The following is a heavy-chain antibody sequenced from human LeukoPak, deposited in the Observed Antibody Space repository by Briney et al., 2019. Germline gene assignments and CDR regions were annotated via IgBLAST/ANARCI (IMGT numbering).Heavy chain of an antibody. CDR1: GGSISSSSYY. J-gene: IGHJ4*02. V-gene: IGHV4-39*07. CDR2: IYYSGSP. Sequence: PSETLSLTCTVSGGSISSSSYYWGWIRQPPGKGLEWIGSIYYSGSPYYNPSLKSRVTISVDTSTKQFSLKLSSVTAADTAVYYCARDLTGRRGYSYGTGYWGQGTLVTVSS. CDR3: ARDLTGRRGYSYGTGY. D-gene: IGHD5-18*01.